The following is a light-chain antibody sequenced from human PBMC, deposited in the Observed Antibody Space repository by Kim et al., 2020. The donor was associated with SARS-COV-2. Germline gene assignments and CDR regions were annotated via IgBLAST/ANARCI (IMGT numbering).Light chain of an antibody. CDR1: QSISSH. J-gene: IGKJ3*01. CDR3: QQTYSTPLT. CDR2: AAS. V-gene: IGKV1-39*01. Sequence: SASVGDRVTITCRASQSISSHLNWYQQKPGKAPKLLVYAASTLQSAVPSRFSGSGSGTDFTLTISSLQPEDYATYSCQQTYSTPLTFGPGTKLEI.